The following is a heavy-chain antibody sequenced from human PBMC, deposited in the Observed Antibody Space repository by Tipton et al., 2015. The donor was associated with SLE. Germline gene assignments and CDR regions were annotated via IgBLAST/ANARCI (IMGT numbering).Heavy chain of an antibody. J-gene: IGHJ5*02. CDR1: GFTFSSYW. CDR3: AGVTGACSGGSCYLS. Sequence: SLRLSCVASGFTFSSYWMHWVRQAPGKGLVWVSRINSDGSSTDYADSVKGRFTISRDNAKNTLYLQMNSLRAEDTAVYYCAGVTGACSGGSCYLSWGQGTQVTVSS. V-gene: IGHV3-74*01. D-gene: IGHD2-15*01. CDR2: INSDGSST.